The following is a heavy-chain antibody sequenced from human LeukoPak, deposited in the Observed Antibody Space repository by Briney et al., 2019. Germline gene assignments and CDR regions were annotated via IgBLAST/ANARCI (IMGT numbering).Heavy chain of an antibody. CDR2: ISSSGSTI. Sequence: GGSLRLSCAASGFTFSSYEMNWVRQAPGKGLEWVSYISSSGSTIYYADSVKGRFTISRDNAKNSLYLQMNSLRAEDTAVYYWGKGGPSLVRGLNRGGARYYYNYMDVWGKGTTVTVSS. CDR1: GFTFSSYE. J-gene: IGHJ6*03. D-gene: IGHD3-10*02. CDR3: GKGGPSLVRGLNRGGARYYYNYMDV. V-gene: IGHV3-48*03.